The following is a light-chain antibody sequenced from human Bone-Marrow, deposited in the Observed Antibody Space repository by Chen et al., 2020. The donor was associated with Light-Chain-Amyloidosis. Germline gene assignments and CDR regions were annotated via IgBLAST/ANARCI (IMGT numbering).Light chain of an antibody. J-gene: IGLJ3*02. CDR3: QVWDRSSDRPV. CDR2: DDS. Sequence: YVLPQPSSVSVAPGQTATIACGGNNIGSTSVHWYQQTPGQAPLLVVYDDSDRPSGIPERLSGSNSGNTATLTISRVEAGDEADYYCQVWDRSSDRPVFGGGTKLTVL. CDR1: NIGSTS. V-gene: IGLV3-21*02.